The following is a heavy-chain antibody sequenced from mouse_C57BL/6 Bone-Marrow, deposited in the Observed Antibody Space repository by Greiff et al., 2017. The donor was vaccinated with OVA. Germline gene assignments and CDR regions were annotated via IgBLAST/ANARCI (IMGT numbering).Heavy chain of an antibody. CDR3: ARDRTVVATSYFDY. D-gene: IGHD1-1*01. J-gene: IGHJ2*01. Sequence: EVQRVESGGGLVKPGGSLKLSCAASGFTFSSYAMSWVRQTPEKRLEWVATISDGGSYTYYPDNVKGRFTISRDNAKNNLYLQMSHLKSEDTAMYYCARDRTVVATSYFDYWGQGTTLTVSS. CDR1: GFTFSSYA. V-gene: IGHV5-4*01. CDR2: ISDGGSYT.